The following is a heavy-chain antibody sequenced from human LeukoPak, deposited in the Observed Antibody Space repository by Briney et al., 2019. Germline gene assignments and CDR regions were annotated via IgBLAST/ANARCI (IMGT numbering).Heavy chain of an antibody. J-gene: IGHJ3*02. Sequence: SQTLSLTCAISGDSVSSNSAAWNWIRQSPSRGLELLGRTYYRSKWYNDYAVSVRSRITINADTTKDHFSLQLRYVTPQDTAVYYCAREPSSGYDAFDIWGQGTMVTISS. CDR3: AREPSSGYDAFDI. CDR2: TYYRSKWYN. CDR1: GDSVSSNSAA. V-gene: IGHV6-1*01. D-gene: IGHD6-19*01.